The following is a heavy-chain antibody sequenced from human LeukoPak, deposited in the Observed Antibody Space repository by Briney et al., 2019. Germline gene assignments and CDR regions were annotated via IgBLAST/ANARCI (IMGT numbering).Heavy chain of an antibody. D-gene: IGHD3-10*01. J-gene: IGHJ4*02. CDR1: GFPLGNFW. Sequence: GSLKPSFAAPGFPLGNFWMNWVRQAPGKGLEGVASINPDGSEKYDVDSVKGRFTISRDNAKNSLFLQMNGLRAEDTAVYFCARSGSYLNSRAYCDYWSQGSLVTVS. CDR2: INPDGSEK. CDR3: ARSGSYLNSRAYCDY. V-gene: IGHV3-7*01.